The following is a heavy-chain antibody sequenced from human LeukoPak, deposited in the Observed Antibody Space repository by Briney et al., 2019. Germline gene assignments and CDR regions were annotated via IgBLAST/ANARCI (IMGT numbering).Heavy chain of an antibody. J-gene: IGHJ4*02. CDR1: GGSISSSSYY. D-gene: IGHD6-19*01. Sequence: SETLSLTCTVSGGSISSSSYYWGWIRQPPGKGLEWIGSVYYTGSTYYNPSLKSRVTISVDTSKNQFSLKLSSVTAADTAVYYCARPRSSGWVPFDYWGQGTLVTVSP. CDR3: ARPRSSGWVPFDY. V-gene: IGHV4-39*01. CDR2: VYYTGST.